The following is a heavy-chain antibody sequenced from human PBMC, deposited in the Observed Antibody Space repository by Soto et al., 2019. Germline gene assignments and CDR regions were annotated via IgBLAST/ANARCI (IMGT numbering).Heavy chain of an antibody. CDR2: ISSSSSVI. D-gene: IGHD6-19*01. J-gene: IGHJ6*02. CDR1: GFILSDCA. V-gene: IGHV3-48*01. Sequence: GGSLRLSCATSGFILSDCAMNWVRQAPGKGLEWVSYISSSSSVIDYADSVKGRFTVSRDNARNSLYLQMNSLRAEDTAVYYCARGIAVAGCYYGMDVWGQGTTVTVSS. CDR3: ARGIAVAGCYYGMDV.